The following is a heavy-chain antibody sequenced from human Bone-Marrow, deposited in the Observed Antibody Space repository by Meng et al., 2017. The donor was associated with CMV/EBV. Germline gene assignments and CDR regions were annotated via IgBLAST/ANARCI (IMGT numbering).Heavy chain of an antibody. V-gene: IGHV1-2*02. J-gene: IGHJ4*02. CDR2: INPNSGGT. CDR1: GTTFTGYY. Sequence: LGRPGAEVKKPGASVKVSCKDSGTTFTGYYMPWVRQAPGQGLEWMGWINPNSGGTNYAQKFQGRVTMTRDTSISTAYMELSRLRSDDTAVYYCARGAWYYDSSGYSAFWGQGTLVTVSS. D-gene: IGHD3-22*01. CDR3: ARGAWYYDSSGYSAF.